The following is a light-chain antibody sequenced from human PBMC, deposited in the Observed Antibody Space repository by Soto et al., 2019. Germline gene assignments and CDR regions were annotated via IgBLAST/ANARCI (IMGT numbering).Light chain of an antibody. V-gene: IGLV2-18*01. CDR2: VVS. CDR3: SLYTSNFTDV. J-gene: IGLJ1*01. CDR1: SSDVGSYNR. Sequence: QSVLTQPPSVSGSPGQSVTISCTGTSSDVGSYNRVSWYQQPPGTAPKLMIYVVSNRPSGVPDRFSGSKSGNTASLTISGLQSEDEADYYCSLYTSNFTDVFGTGTKLTV.